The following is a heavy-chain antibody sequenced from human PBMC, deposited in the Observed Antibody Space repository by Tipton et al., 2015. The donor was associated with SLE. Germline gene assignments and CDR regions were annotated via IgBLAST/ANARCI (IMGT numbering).Heavy chain of an antibody. V-gene: IGHV3-21*01. CDR2: ISSSSSYI. CDR1: GFTFSSYS. D-gene: IGHD2-15*01. Sequence: GSLRLSCAASGFTFSSYSMNWVRQAPGKGLEWVSSISSSSSYIYYADSVKGRFTISRDNAKNSLYLQMNSLRAEDTAVYYCAKDKETAAAFDYWCQGTLVTVSS. J-gene: IGHJ4*02. CDR3: AKDKETAAAFDY.